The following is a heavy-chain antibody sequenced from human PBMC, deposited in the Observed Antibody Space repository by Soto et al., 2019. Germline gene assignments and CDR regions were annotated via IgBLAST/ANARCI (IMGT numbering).Heavy chain of an antibody. V-gene: IGHV4-39*01. CDR2: IYYSGST. CDR3: ARPSGSYLYHFDY. Sequence: QLQLQESGPGRVKPSETLSLTCTVSGGSISSFSYYWGWIRHPPGKGLEWIGSIYYSGSTYYNPSLNSRVTISVDTSKNQFSLKLSSVTAAHTAVYYCARPSGSYLYHFDYWGQGSLVTVSS. CDR1: GGSISSFSYY. J-gene: IGHJ4*02. D-gene: IGHD1-26*01.